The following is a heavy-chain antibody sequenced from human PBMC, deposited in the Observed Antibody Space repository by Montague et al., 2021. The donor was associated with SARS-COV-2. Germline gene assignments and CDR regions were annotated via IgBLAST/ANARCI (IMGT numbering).Heavy chain of an antibody. J-gene: IGHJ5*02. D-gene: IGHD2-2*01. CDR1: GGPVSGTSYY. Sequence: SETLSLTCTVSGGPVSGTSYYWAWIRQPPGKGLEWIVNIHHSGTTFYXXXLKSRVTISVDTSKNEVSLKLNSVTAADTAVYYCARQGGPAGKHWFDPWGQGTLVTVSS. CDR3: ARQGGPAGKHWFDP. CDR2: IHHSGTT. V-gene: IGHV4-39*01.